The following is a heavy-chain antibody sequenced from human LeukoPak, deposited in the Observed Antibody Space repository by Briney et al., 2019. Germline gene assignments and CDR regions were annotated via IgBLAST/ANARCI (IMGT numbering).Heavy chain of an antibody. CDR3: ARGGSISFYYYYMDV. J-gene: IGHJ6*03. Sequence: PGGSLRLSCAASGFTVSGNYMSWVRQAPGEGLQWVSIIYSGGSTYYADSVKGRFTISRDNSKNTLYLQMNSLRAEDTAMYYCARGGSISFYYYYMDVWGKGTTVTVS. CDR2: IYSGGST. V-gene: IGHV3-66*02. D-gene: IGHD2-2*01. CDR1: GFTVSGNY.